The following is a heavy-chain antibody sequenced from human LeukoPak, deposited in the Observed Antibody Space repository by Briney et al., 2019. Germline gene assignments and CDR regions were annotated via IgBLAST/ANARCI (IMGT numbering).Heavy chain of an antibody. J-gene: IGHJ4*02. Sequence: GGSLRLSCAASGFTFSSSGMDWVRQAPGKGLEWVAFLRYDGGNIHYADSVKGRFTISRDNSKNTLYLQMNSLRAEDTAVYYCAREGIVVVPAYYFDYWGQGTLVTVSS. CDR1: GFTFSSSG. CDR3: AREGIVVVPAYYFDY. CDR2: LRYDGGNI. V-gene: IGHV3-30*02. D-gene: IGHD2-2*01.